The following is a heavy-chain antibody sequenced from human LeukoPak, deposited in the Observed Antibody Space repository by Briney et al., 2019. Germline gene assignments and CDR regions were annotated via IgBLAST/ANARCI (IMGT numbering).Heavy chain of an antibody. J-gene: IGHJ4*02. Sequence: GASVKVSCKASGYTFTSYDIHWVRQATGQGLEWMGRMNPNSGNTGYAQKFQGRVTMTRNTSISTAYMELSSLRSEDTAVYYCATIACTNGVCYGYWGQGTLVTVSS. CDR3: ATIACTNGVCYGY. V-gene: IGHV1-8*01. D-gene: IGHD2-8*01. CDR1: GYTFTSYD. CDR2: MNPNSGNT.